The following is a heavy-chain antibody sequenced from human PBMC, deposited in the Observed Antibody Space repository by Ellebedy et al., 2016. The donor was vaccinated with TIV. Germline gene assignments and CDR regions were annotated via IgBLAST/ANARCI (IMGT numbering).Heavy chain of an antibody. Sequence: TVSCKGSGYSFTSYWIGCVRQLPGKGLEWMGIIDPGDSDTRYSQSFQSQVTISADKSISTAYLQWSSLKTSDTAMYDCARVQDWAGGTFDPWGQGTLVTVSS. CDR1: GYSFTSYW. CDR3: ARVQDWAGGTFDP. CDR2: IDPGDSDT. D-gene: IGHD3-16*01. J-gene: IGHJ5*02. V-gene: IGHV5-51*01.